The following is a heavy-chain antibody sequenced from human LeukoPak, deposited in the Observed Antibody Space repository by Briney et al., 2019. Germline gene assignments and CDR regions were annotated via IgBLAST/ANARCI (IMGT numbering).Heavy chain of an antibody. CDR3: AREDCSGGSCYSTAFDI. CDR1: GYTFTSYG. CDR2: ISAYNGNT. D-gene: IGHD2-15*01. V-gene: IGHV1-18*01. J-gene: IGHJ3*02. Sequence: ASVKVSCKASGYTFTSYGISWVRQAPGQGLEWMGWISAYNGNTNYAQKLQGRVTMTTDTSTSTAYVELRSLRSDDTAVYYCAREDCSGGSCYSTAFDIWGQGTMVTVSS.